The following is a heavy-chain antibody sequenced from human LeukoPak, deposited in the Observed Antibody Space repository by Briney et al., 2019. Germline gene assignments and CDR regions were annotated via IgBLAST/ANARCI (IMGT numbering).Heavy chain of an antibody. Sequence: PGESLKISCKGSGYSFTSYWIGWVRQMPGKGREWMGIIYPGDSDTRYSPSFQGQVTISADKSISTAYLQWSSLKASDTAMYYCARHRASCGWLFDYWGQGTLVTVSS. D-gene: IGHD6-19*01. CDR1: GYSFTSYW. CDR3: ARHRASCGWLFDY. J-gene: IGHJ4*02. CDR2: IYPGDSDT. V-gene: IGHV5-51*01.